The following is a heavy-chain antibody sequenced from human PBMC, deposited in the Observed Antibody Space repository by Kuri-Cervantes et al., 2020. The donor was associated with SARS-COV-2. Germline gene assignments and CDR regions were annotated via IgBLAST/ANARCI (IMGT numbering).Heavy chain of an antibody. CDR1: GGSFSGYY. D-gene: IGHD4-11*01. CDR2: IYSGGST. CDR3: ARGGSNYYGMDV. V-gene: IGHV3-66*01. Sequence: GGSLRLSCAVYGGSFSGYYWSWIRQPPGKGLEWVSVIYSGGSTYYADSVKGRFTISRDNSKNTLYLQMNSLRAEDTAVYYCARGGSNYYGMDVWGQGTTVTVSS. J-gene: IGHJ6*02.